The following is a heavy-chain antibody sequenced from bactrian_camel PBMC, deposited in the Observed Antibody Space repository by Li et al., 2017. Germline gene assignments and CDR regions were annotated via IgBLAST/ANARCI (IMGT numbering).Heavy chain of an antibody. CDR1: RYTLY. Sequence: HVQLVESGGGSVQAGGSLRLSCAASRYTLYIAWFRQAPGTEREVVAETYGETTTTYADSVKGRFTISRAYTPNTLYLQMNSLRPEDTAMYYCAASALYGGPWLTRRNHGYWGQGTQVTVS. CDR2: TYGETTT. V-gene: IGHV3S53*01. D-gene: IGHD6*01. CDR3: AASALYGGPWLTRRNHGY. J-gene: IGHJ4*01.